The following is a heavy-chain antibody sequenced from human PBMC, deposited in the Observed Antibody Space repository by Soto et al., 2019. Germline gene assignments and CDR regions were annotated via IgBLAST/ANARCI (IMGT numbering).Heavy chain of an antibody. CDR3: ARGAGSPVRGAPFDY. CDR2: INHSGST. CDR1: GGSFSGYY. Sequence: SETLSLTCAVYGGSFSGYYWSWIRQPPGKGLEWIGEINHSGSTNYNPSLKSRVTISVDTSKNQFSLKLSSVTAADTAVYYCARGAGSPVRGAPFDYWGQGTLVTVSS. J-gene: IGHJ4*02. V-gene: IGHV4-34*01. D-gene: IGHD3-10*01.